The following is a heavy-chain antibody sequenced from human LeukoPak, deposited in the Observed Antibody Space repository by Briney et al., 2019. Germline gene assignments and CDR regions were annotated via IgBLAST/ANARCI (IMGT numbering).Heavy chain of an antibody. Sequence: ASVKVSCKASGYTFTGYYMHWVRQAPGQGLEWVGWIGTSTNYAEKVKGRINLTVETSTNTAYMEPTSLTSDDTAVYFCARGSSYTSSWHEDYWGQGTLVTVSS. V-gene: IGHV1-18*04. CDR3: ARGSSYTSSWHEDY. D-gene: IGHD6-19*01. CDR2: IGTST. J-gene: IGHJ4*02. CDR1: GYTFTGYY.